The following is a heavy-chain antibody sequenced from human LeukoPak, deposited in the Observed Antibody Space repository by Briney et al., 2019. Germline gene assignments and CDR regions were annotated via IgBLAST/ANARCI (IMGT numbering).Heavy chain of an antibody. V-gene: IGHV3-23*01. CDR3: AKVETSGGANCYALDY. Sequence: PGGSLRLSCAASGFTFSSYAMTWVRQAPDKGLEWVSAISGSDGSTYYADSVKGRFTLSRDDSQNPLYLQMNSLSAEDTAVYYCAKVETSGGANCYALDYWGQGTLVTVSS. D-gene: IGHD2-2*01. CDR1: GFTFSSYA. J-gene: IGHJ4*02. CDR2: ISGSDGST.